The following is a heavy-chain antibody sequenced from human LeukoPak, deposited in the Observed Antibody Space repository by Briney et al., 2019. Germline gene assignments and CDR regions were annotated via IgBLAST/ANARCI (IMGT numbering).Heavy chain of an antibody. CDR1: GYTFTSYY. Sequence: ASVKVPCKASGYTFTSYYMHWVRQAPGQGLEWMGIINPSGGSTSYAQKFQGRVTMTRNTSISTAYMELSSLRSEDTAVYYCARGDGGDAFDIWGQGTMVTVSS. V-gene: IGHV1-46*01. J-gene: IGHJ3*02. CDR2: INPSGGST. CDR3: ARGDGGDAFDI.